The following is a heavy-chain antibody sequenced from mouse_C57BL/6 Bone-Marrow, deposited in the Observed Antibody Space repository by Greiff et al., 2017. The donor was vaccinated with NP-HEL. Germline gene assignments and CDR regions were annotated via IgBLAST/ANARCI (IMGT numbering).Heavy chain of an antibody. V-gene: IGHV2-3*01. J-gene: IGHJ2*01. Sequence: VQLKESGPGLVAPSQSLSITCTVSGFPLTSYGVSWVRQPPGKGLEWLGVIWGDGGTNYHSALISRLSISKDNSKGQVFLKLNSLHTGDTATYYCAKSCNYYGSGEFDYWGQGTTLTVSS. CDR3: AKSCNYYGSGEFDY. CDR2: IWGDGGT. CDR1: GFPLTSYG. D-gene: IGHD1-1*01.